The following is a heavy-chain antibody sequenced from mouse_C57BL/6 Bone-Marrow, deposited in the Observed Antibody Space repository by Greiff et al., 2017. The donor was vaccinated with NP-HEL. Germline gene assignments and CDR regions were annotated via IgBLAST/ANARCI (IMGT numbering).Heavy chain of an antibody. CDR1: GFSLSTFGMG. J-gene: IGHJ4*01. V-gene: IGHV8-8*01. Sequence: VQLQQSGPGILQPSQTLSLTCSFSGFSLSTFGMGVGWIRPPSGKGLEWLAHIWWDDDKYYNPALKSRLTISKDTSKNQVFLKIANVDTADTATDYGARIARDPSGAMDYWGQGTSVTVSS. CDR3: ARIARDPSGAMDY. D-gene: IGHD3-3*01. CDR2: IWWDDDK.